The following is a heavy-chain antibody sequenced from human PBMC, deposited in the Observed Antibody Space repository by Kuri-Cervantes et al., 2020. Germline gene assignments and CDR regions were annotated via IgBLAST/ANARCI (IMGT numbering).Heavy chain of an antibody. CDR1: GFTFSTYA. D-gene: IGHD3-10*01. CDR2: ISYDGSNK. Sequence: GGSLRLSCAASGFTFSTYAVLWVRQAPGKGLEWVAVISYDGSNKYYADSVKGRFTISRDNSKNTLYLQMNSLRAEDTAVYYCARDYYGSETYYTPYYYGMVVWGQGTTVTVSS. V-gene: IGHV3-30*01. J-gene: IGHJ6*02. CDR3: ARDYYGSETYYTPYYYGMVV.